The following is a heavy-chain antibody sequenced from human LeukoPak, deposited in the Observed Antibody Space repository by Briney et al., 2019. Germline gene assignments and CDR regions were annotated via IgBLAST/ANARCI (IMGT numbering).Heavy chain of an antibody. CDR1: GYTFTIYD. Sequence: AAVKVSCKASGYTFTIYDINWGRRATGKGLEGMGWMIPKSDNTGYAQKFKGRVSMTRNTPISTAYMELSSLRSDDTAVYSCATANVRFLEWLKSNRFDPWGQGTLVTVSS. CDR2: MIPKSDNT. V-gene: IGHV1-8*01. J-gene: IGHJ5*02. CDR3: ATANVRFLEWLKSNRFDP. D-gene: IGHD3-3*01.